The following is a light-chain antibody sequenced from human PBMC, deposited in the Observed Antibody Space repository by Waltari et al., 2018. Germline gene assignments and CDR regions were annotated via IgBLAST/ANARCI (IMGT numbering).Light chain of an antibody. CDR2: GQT. V-gene: IGLV1-44*01. CDR3: AAWDDSLNGFYV. CDR1: SSNIGSNT. Sequence: QSVLTQPPSASGTPGQRVTISCSGSSSNIGSNTVNWYQQLPGTAPTLLISGQTQRPSGVPDRFSGSQSGTSASLAISGLQSEDEAHYYCAAWDDSLNGFYVFGTGTKVTVL. J-gene: IGLJ1*01.